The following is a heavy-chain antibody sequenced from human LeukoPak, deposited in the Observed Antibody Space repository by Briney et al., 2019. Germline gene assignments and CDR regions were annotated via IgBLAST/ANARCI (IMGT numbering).Heavy chain of an antibody. CDR2: ISVSGSRI. D-gene: IGHD4-17*01. J-gene: IGHJ4*02. Sequence: GGSLRLSCAASGFTFSSYAMSWVRQAPGKGLEWVSDISVSGSRIYYVDSVKGRFTISRDSAKNSLYLQMNSLRAEDTAVYYCARATVSTYFLMDYWGQGTLVTVSS. V-gene: IGHV3-23*01. CDR3: ARATVSTYFLMDY. CDR1: GFTFSSYA.